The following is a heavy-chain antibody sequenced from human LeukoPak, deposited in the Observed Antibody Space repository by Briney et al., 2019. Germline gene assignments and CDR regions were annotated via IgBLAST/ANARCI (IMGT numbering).Heavy chain of an antibody. CDR3: ARDSGSYYGAFDI. J-gene: IGHJ3*02. CDR2: INPNSGGT. CDR1: GYTFTSYG. Sequence: ASVKVSCKASGYTFTSYGISWVRQAPGQGLEWMGWINPNSGGTNYAQKFQGWVTMTRDTSISTAYMELSRLRSDDTAVYYCARDSGSYYGAFDIWGQGTMVTVSS. D-gene: IGHD1-26*01. V-gene: IGHV1-2*04.